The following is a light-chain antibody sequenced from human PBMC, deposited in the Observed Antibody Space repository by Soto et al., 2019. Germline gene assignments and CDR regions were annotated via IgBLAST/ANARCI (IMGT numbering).Light chain of an antibody. V-gene: IGKV1-5*01. CDR2: DAS. Sequence: IQMTHSPSALSASVGDTVTVTCRASQSVSGWLAWYQQKPGEAPKLLIYDASALPRGVPSRFSGSGSGTKFTLTIASLQPDDSATYYCQQYETFPRTFGQGTKVDIK. J-gene: IGKJ1*01. CDR1: QSVSGW. CDR3: QQYETFPRT.